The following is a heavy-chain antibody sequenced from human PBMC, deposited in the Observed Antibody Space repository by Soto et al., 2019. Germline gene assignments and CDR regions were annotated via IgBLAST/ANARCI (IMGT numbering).Heavy chain of an antibody. J-gene: IGHJ4*02. CDR2: INPNSGGT. V-gene: IGHV1-2*04. CDR3: ARDRCSSTSCYYPYYYFDY. D-gene: IGHD2-2*01. Sequence: EASVKVSCKASGYTFTGYYMHWVRQAPGQGLGWMGWINPNSGGTNYAQKFQGWVTMTRDTSISTAYMELSRLRSDDTAVYYCARDRCSSTSCYYPYYYFDYWGQGTLVTVSS. CDR1: GYTFTGYY.